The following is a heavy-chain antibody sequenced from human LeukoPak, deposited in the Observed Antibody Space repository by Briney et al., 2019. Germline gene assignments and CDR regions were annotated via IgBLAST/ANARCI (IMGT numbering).Heavy chain of an antibody. CDR3: ARAAPLARKYYDFWSGYLYYFDY. CDR2: INPNSGNT. D-gene: IGHD3-3*01. Sequence: ASVKVSCKASGYTFTSYDINWVRQATGQGLEWMGWINPNSGNTGYAQKFQGRVTITRNTSISTAYMELSSLRSEDTAVYYCARAAPLARKYYDFWSGYLYYFDYWGQGTLVTVSS. V-gene: IGHV1-8*03. J-gene: IGHJ4*02. CDR1: GYTFTSYD.